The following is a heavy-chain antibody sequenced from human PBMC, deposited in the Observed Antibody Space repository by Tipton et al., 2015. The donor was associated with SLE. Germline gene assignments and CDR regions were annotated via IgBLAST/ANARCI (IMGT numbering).Heavy chain of an antibody. D-gene: IGHD6-6*01. CDR3: ARAKGIATRDDAFDI. J-gene: IGHJ3*02. Sequence: TLSLTCTVPGGSISSSSYYWGWIRQPPGKGLEWIGSIYYSGSTYYNPSLQSRVTISVDTSKNQFSLKLSSVTAADTAVYCCARAKGIATRDDAFDIWGQGTMVTVSS. CDR1: GGSISSSSYY. CDR2: IYYSGST. V-gene: IGHV4-39*07.